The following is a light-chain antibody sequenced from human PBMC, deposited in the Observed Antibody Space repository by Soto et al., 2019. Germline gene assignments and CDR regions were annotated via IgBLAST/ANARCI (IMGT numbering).Light chain of an antibody. V-gene: IGLV2-11*01. Sequence: QSALTQPHSVSGSPGQSVTISCTGTSSDVGGYSYVSWYQQHPGKAPELIIYDVTERPSGVPDRFSGSKSGNTASLTISVLQAEDEADYYCCSYTGSYSYVFGIGTKVTVL. CDR1: SSDVGGYSY. J-gene: IGLJ1*01. CDR2: DVT. CDR3: CSYTGSYSYV.